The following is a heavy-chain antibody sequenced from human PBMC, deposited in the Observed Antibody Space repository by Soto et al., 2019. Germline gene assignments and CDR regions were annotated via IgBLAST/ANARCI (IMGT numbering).Heavy chain of an antibody. Sequence: SVKVSCKASGGTFSSYAISWVRQAPGQGLEWMGGIIPIFGTANYAQKFQGRVTITADESTSTAYMELSSLRSEDTAVYYCARAMERKYYYDSSGYYHYDYWGQGTLVTVSS. D-gene: IGHD3-22*01. CDR2: IIPIFGTA. V-gene: IGHV1-69*13. CDR1: GGTFSSYA. CDR3: ARAMERKYYYDSSGYYHYDY. J-gene: IGHJ4*02.